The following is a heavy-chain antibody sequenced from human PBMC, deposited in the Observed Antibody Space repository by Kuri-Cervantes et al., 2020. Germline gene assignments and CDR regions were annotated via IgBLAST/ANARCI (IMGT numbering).Heavy chain of an antibody. J-gene: IGHJ6*03. Sequence: ASVQVSCKASGGTFSSYAISWVRQAPGQGLEWMGWINAGNGNTKYSQKFQGRVTITMDTSASTAYMELSSLRSEDTAVYYCARERATGLLLWYYMDVWGKGTTVTVSS. V-gene: IGHV1-3*01. CDR2: INAGNGNT. CDR3: ARERATGLLLWYYMDV. CDR1: GGTFSSYA. D-gene: IGHD3-10*01.